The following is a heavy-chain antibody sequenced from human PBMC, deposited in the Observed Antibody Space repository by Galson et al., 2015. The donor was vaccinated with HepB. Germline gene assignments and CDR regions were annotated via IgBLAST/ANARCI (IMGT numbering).Heavy chain of an antibody. J-gene: IGHJ6*02. CDR1: GFTLSHYR. V-gene: IGHV3-49*04. D-gene: IGHD5-18*01. Sequence: SLRLSCAGSGFTLSHYRMTWVRQAPGKGLEWLGFITSQAYGGTTQYAASVRGRFIISRDDSEDVAYLQLNGLTTEDTARYFCSREQVNRYGQSDYYNYGMDVWGQGTTVTVSS. CDR3: SREQVNRYGQSDYYNYGMDV. CDR2: ITSQAYGGTT.